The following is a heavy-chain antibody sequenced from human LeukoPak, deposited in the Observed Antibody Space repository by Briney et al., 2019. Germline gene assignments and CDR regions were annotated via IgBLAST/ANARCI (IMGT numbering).Heavy chain of an antibody. V-gene: IGHV3-23*01. J-gene: IGHJ6*03. Sequence: GGSLRLSCAASGFTFSSYAMSWVRQAPGKGLEWVSAISSSGGSTYYADSVKGRFTISRDNSKNTLYLQMNSLRAEDTAVYYCAKDGNTMADYYYYMDVWGKGTTVTVSS. CDR2: ISSSGGST. D-gene: IGHD2/OR15-2a*01. CDR3: AKDGNTMADYYYYMDV. CDR1: GFTFSSYA.